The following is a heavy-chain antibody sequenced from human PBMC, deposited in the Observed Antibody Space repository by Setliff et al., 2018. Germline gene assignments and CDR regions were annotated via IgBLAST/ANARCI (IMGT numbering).Heavy chain of an antibody. CDR3: TSPRAAAGIVAPFDP. CDR2: ISWDGDST. CDR1: GFTFDDYA. D-gene: IGHD6-13*01. V-gene: IGHV3-43D*03. J-gene: IGHJ5*02. Sequence: GGSLRLSCAASGFTFDDYAMHWVRQAPGKGLEWVSLISWDGDSTYYADSVKGRFTISRDNSKNTLYLQMNSLRAEDTAVYYCTSPRAAAGIVAPFDPWGQGTLVTVSS.